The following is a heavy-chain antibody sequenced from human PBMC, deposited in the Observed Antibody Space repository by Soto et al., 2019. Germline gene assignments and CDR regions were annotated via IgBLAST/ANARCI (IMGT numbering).Heavy chain of an antibody. D-gene: IGHD5-18*01. J-gene: IGHJ6*02. CDR1: GYTFTSYY. CDR2: INPSGGST. V-gene: IGHV1-46*01. CDR3: ARDQYSYGWSYYYYYGMDV. Sequence: QVQLVQSGAEVKKPGASVKVSCKASGYTFTSYYMHWVRQAPGQGLEWMGIINPSGGSTSYAQKFQGRVTMTRDTSTSTVYMELSSLRSEDTAVYYCARDQYSYGWSYYYYYGMDVWGQGTTVTVSS.